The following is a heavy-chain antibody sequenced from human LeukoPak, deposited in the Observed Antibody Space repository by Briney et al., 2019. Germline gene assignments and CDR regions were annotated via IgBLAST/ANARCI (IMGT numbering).Heavy chain of an antibody. V-gene: IGHV4-61*01. CDR2: MYYSGTT. D-gene: IGHD1-26*01. Sequence: PSETLSLTCTVSGGSVSSGYYYWSWIRQSPGRGLEWIGNMYYSGTTTYNPSLKSRVTISRDTSKNQFSLNLSSVTSLDTALYYCARDRGWEVFDYWGQGILVTVSS. CDR1: GGSVSSGYYY. CDR3: ARDRGWEVFDY. J-gene: IGHJ4*02.